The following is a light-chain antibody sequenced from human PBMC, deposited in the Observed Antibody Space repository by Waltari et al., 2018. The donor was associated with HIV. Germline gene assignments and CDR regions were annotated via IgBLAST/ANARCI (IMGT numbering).Light chain of an antibody. Sequence: ETVMTQSPDSLSASPGERVTLSCRATPSVFTNLAWYQHRAGQSPRLLIYGVSTRATGVPDRFSGSGFGTEFTLTISSLHPDDFAVYYCQHYNNWPRTFGQGTRVEV. CDR3: QHYNNWPRT. CDR1: PSVFTN. J-gene: IGKJ1*01. CDR2: GVS. V-gene: IGKV3-15*01.